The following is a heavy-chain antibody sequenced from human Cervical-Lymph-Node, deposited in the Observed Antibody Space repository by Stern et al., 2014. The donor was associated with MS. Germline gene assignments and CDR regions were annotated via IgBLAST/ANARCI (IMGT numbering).Heavy chain of an antibody. CDR1: GFIFSSYA. Sequence: QVQLVESGGGVVQPGRSLRLSCAASGFIFSSYAMHWVRQAPGKGLDWVAFLSNEGSKKFYAAAVKGRFTISRDNSNNPLYLQMNSLSPEDTAVYYCARDICRGGGCYFRYWGQGILITVSS. CDR3: ARDICRGGGCYFRY. D-gene: IGHD2-15*01. J-gene: IGHJ4*02. CDR2: LSNEGSKK. V-gene: IGHV3-30-3*01.